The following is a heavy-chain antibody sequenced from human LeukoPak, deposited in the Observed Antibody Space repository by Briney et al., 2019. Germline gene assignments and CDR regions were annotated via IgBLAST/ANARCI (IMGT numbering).Heavy chain of an antibody. J-gene: IGHJ4*02. CDR2: INTNTGNP. CDR3: ASYHSSSRDDY. V-gene: IGHV7-4-1*02. D-gene: IGHD6-13*01. CDR1: GYTFTSYG. Sequence: GASVKVSCKASGYTFTSYGISWVRQAPGQGLEWMGWINTNTGNPTYAQGFTGRFVLSLDTSVSTAYLQISSLKAEDTAVYYCASYHSSSRDDYWGQGTLVTVSS.